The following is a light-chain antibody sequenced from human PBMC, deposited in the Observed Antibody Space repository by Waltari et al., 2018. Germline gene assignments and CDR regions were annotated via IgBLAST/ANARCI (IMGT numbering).Light chain of an antibody. CDR2: DTS. CDR3: QQSYTLPYT. V-gene: IGKV1-39*01. CDR1: QTIYNS. J-gene: IGKJ2*01. Sequence: DIQMTQSPSPLSASVGDRVTITCRASQTIYNSLNWYQHKPGNAPKLLISDTSTLQSGVPSRFSGLGSGTEFTLTISRLQPEDFGTYYCQQSYTLPYTFGQGTKLDI.